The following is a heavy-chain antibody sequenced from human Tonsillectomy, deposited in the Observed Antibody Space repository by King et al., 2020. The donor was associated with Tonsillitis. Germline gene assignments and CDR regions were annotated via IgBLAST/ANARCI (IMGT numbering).Heavy chain of an antibody. D-gene: IGHD3-22*01. CDR1: GFTVSSNY. Sequence: VQLVESGGGLIQPGGSLRLSCAASGFTVSSNYMSWVRQAPGKGLEWVSVIYSGGSTYYADSVKGRFTISRDNSNNTLYLQMNSLRAEDTAVYYFARSTDGSSGYARFDYWGQGTLVTVSS. J-gene: IGHJ4*02. CDR3: ARSTDGSSGYARFDY. CDR2: IYSGGST. V-gene: IGHV3-53*01.